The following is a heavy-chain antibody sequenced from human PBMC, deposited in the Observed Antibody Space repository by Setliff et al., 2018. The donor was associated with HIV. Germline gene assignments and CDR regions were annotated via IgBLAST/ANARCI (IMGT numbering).Heavy chain of an antibody. CDR3: VKGFECGGDCYSAFDY. CDR1: GFTFSSYG. D-gene: IGHD2-21*02. J-gene: IGHJ4*02. CDR2: IWYDGSKK. V-gene: IGHV3-30*02. Sequence: GGSLRLSCAASGFTFSSYGMYWIRQAPGKGLEWVAFIWYDGSKKYYADSVKGRFTISRDNSKNTLYLQMNSLRIEDTAVYYCVKGFECGGDCYSAFDYWGQGNLVTVSS.